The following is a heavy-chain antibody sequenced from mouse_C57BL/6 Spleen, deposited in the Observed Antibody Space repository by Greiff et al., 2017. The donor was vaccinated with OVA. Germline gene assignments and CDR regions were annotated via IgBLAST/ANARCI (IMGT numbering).Heavy chain of an antibody. Sequence: EVMLVESGGGLVKPGGSLKLSCAASGFTFSDYGMHWVRQAPEKGLEWVAYISSGSSTIYYADTVKGRFTISRDNAKNTLFLQMTSLRSEDTAMYYCAKGGTMVKGYWYFDVWGTGTTVTVSS. CDR1: GFTFSDYG. CDR3: AKGGTMVKGYWYFDV. J-gene: IGHJ1*03. V-gene: IGHV5-17*01. CDR2: ISSGSSTI. D-gene: IGHD2-2*01.